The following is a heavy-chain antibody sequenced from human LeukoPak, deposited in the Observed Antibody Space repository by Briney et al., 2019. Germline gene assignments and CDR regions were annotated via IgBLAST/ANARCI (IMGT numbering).Heavy chain of an antibody. D-gene: IGHD3-10*01. Sequence: ASVKVFCKASGYTFTSYGISWVRQAPGQGLEWMGWISAYNGNTNYAQKLQGRVTMTTDTSTSTAYMELRSLRSDDTAVYYCARAQLLWFGELSWRAFDIWGQGTMVTVSS. CDR2: ISAYNGNT. J-gene: IGHJ3*02. V-gene: IGHV1-18*01. CDR3: ARAQLLWFGELSWRAFDI. CDR1: GYTFTSYG.